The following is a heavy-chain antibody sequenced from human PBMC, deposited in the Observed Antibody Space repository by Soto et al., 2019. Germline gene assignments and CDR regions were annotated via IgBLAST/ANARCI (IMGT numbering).Heavy chain of an antibody. CDR3: AQTTPSIHWFDP. J-gene: IGHJ5*02. V-gene: IGHV3-23*01. CDR2: ISAGGGNT. CDR1: GLPFGSYA. Sequence: EVQLLESGGGLVQPGGPLGPPVAAPGLPFGSYAMTWVRQAPGKGLEWFSAISAGGGNTYSRDSVKGRFTISRDNSKNTLYLQMNSLRAEDTAVYFCAQTTPSIHWFDPWGQGTLVTVSS. D-gene: IGHD1-1*01.